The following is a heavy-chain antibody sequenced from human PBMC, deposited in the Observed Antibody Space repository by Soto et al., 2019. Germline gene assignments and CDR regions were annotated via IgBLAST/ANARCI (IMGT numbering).Heavy chain of an antibody. V-gene: IGHV3-30*18. J-gene: IGHJ6*02. CDR1: GFTFSSYG. CDR2: ISYDGSNK. Sequence: GGSLRLSCAASGFTFSSYGMHWVRQAPGKGLEWVAVISYDGSNKYYADSVKGRFTISRDNSKNTLYLQMNSLRAEDTAVYCCAKDPRDIVVVPATSGPYYYGMDVWGQGTTVTVSS. CDR3: AKDPRDIVVVPATSGPYYYGMDV. D-gene: IGHD2-2*01.